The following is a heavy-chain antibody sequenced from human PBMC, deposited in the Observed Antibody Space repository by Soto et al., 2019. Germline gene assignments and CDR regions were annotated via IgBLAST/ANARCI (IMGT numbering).Heavy chain of an antibody. CDR3: ARVAGAGTHY. V-gene: IGHV4-59*01. J-gene: IGHJ4*02. CDR1: GGSISSYY. D-gene: IGHD6-19*01. Sequence: QVQLQESGPGLVKPSETLSLTCTVSGGSISSYYWSWIRQPPGKGLEWIGYIYYSGSTNYNPSLKSRVPIPVDTSKNQFSLSLSSVTAADTAVYYCARVAGAGTHYWGQGTLVTVSS. CDR2: IYYSGST.